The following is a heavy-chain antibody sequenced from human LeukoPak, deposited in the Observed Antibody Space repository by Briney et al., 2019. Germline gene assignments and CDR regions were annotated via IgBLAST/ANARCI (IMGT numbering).Heavy chain of an antibody. D-gene: IGHD2-2*02. V-gene: IGHV4-34*01. CDR1: GGSFSGYY. CDR2: INHSGST. Sequence: SETLSLTCAVYGGSFSGYYWSWLRQPPGKGLEWIGEINHSGSTNYNPSLKSRVTISVDTSKNQFSLKLSSVTAADTAVYYCARANQLLYGPDAFDIWGQGTMVTVSS. CDR3: ARANQLLYGPDAFDI. J-gene: IGHJ3*02.